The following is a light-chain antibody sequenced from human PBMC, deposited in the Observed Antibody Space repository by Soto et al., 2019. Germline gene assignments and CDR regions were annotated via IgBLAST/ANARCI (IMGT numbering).Light chain of an antibody. J-gene: IGLJ3*02. V-gene: IGLV8-61*01. CDR1: SGSVSTSYY. Sequence: QTVVTQEPSFSVSPGRTVTLTCGLSSGSVSTSYYPSWYQQTPGQAPRTLIYSTNTRSSGVPDRFSGSNLGNKAALTITGAQADDESDYYCVLYMGSGIWVFGGGTKLTVL. CDR2: STN. CDR3: VLYMGSGIWV.